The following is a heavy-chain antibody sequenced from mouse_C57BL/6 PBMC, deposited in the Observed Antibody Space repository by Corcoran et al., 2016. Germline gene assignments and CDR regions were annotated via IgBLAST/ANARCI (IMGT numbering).Heavy chain of an antibody. J-gene: IGHJ2*01. CDR2: INTYSGVP. CDR3: ASSPFDGYFDY. V-gene: IGHV9-3*01. Sequence: QIQLVQSGPELKKPGETVKISCKASGYTFTTYGMSWVKQAPGKGLKWIGWINTYSGVPTYADDFKGRFAVSLETSASPAYLQINNLKNEDTATYFCASSPFDGYFDYWGQGTTLTVSS. CDR1: GYTFTTYG.